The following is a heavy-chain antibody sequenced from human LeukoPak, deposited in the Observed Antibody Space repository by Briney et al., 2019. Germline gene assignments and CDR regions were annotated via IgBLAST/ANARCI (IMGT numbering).Heavy chain of an antibody. CDR2: ISGSGGST. D-gene: IGHD3-10*01. CDR1: GFTFSSYG. Sequence: PGRSLRLSCAASGFTFSSYGMHWVRQAPGKGLEWVSAISGSGGSTYYADSVKGRFTISRDNSKNTLYLQINSLRADDTAVYYCAKASSAGSGSNMIYWGQGTLVTVSS. CDR3: AKASSAGSGSNMIY. V-gene: IGHV3-23*01. J-gene: IGHJ4*02.